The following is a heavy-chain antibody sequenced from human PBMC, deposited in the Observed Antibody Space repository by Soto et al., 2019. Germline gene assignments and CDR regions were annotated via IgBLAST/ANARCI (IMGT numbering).Heavy chain of an antibody. V-gene: IGHV1-3*01. Sequence: GASVKVSCKASGYTFTSYAMHWVRQAPGQRLEWMGWINAGNGNTKYSQKFQGRVTITRDTSASTAYMELSSLRSEDTAVYYCARVRSRPLGNYAAECFQHWGQGTLVTVS. CDR3: ARVRSRPLGNYAAECFQH. D-gene: IGHD3-3*01. J-gene: IGHJ1*01. CDR2: INAGNGNT. CDR1: GYTFTSYA.